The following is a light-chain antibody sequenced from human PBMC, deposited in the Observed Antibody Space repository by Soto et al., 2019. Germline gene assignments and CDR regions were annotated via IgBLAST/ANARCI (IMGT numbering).Light chain of an antibody. CDR1: QGLSSD. CDR3: QQLNSYPIT. CDR2: AAS. J-gene: IGKJ5*01. V-gene: IGKV1-9*01. Sequence: DIQLTQSPSFLSASVGDRVTITCRASQGLSSDLAWYQQKPGKAPKLLIYAASTLQSGVPSRFSGSGSGTEFTLTISSLQPEDFATYYCQQLNSYPITFGQGTGLEIK.